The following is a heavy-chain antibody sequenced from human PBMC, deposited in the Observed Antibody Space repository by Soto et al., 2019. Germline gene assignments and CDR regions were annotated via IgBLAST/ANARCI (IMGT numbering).Heavy chain of an antibody. D-gene: IGHD2-2*01. CDR1: GGSISSGGYY. CDR3: ARSSTSANYFDY. Sequence: QVQLQESGPGLVKPSQTLSLTCTVSGGSISSGGYYWSWIRQHPGKGLEWIGYIYYSGSTYYNPSLTSRVTISADTSKNQFSLKLSSVAAADTAVYYCARSSTSANYFDYWGQGTLVTVSS. V-gene: IGHV4-31*03. CDR2: IYYSGST. J-gene: IGHJ4*02.